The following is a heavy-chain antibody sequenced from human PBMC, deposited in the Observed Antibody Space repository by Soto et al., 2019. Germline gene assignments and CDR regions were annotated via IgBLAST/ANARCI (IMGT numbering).Heavy chain of an antibody. J-gene: IGHJ4*02. CDR3: ARTTFYDIFTAYYSLFDY. Sequence: QVQLQESGPGLVKPSQTLTLTCTVSGGSMSSGSFYWSWISQHPGKGLEWIGHISDSGSSYYNPSLESRVTISVDTSKNQFSLKLSAVTAADTAVYFCARTTFYDIFTAYYSLFDYWGQGTLVTVSS. CDR1: GGSMSSGSFY. V-gene: IGHV4-31*03. CDR2: ISDSGSS. D-gene: IGHD3-9*01.